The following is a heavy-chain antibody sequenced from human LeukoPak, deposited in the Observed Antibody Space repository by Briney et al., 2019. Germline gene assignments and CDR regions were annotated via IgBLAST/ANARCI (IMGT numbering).Heavy chain of an antibody. Sequence: SVKVSCKASGGTFTSYAISWVRQAPGQGLEWMGGIIPIFGKANYAQKFQGRVTITADKSTSTAYMELSSLRSDDTAVYFCARERVVPSAGIFDYWGQGTLVTVSS. CDR3: ARERVVPSAGIFDY. J-gene: IGHJ4*02. CDR1: GGTFTSYA. V-gene: IGHV1-69*06. D-gene: IGHD2-2*01. CDR2: IIPIFGKA.